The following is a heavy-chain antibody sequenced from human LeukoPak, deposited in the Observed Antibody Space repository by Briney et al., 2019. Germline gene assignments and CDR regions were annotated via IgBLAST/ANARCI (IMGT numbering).Heavy chain of an antibody. CDR1: GYTFTGYY. D-gene: IGHD3-22*01. Sequence: ASVKVSCKASGYTFTGYYMDWVRQAPGQGLEWMGWINPNSGGTNYAQKFQGRVTMTRDTSISTAYMELSRLRSDDTAVYYCARDLPHYDSSGYFPPGYYYYYMDVWGKGTTVTVSS. CDR3: ARDLPHYDSSGYFPPGYYYYYMDV. CDR2: INPNSGGT. J-gene: IGHJ6*03. V-gene: IGHV1-2*02.